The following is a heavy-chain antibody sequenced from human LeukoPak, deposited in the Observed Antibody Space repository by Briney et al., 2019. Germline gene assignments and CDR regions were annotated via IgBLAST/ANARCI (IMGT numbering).Heavy chain of an antibody. Sequence: SETLSLTCTVSGGSISSSSYYWGWIRQPPGKGLEWIGSIYYSGSTNYNPSLKSRVTMSVDTSKNQFSLKLSSVTAADTAVYYWARELADYVWGSYRSPGSYNWFDPWGQGTLVTVSS. CDR2: IYYSGST. J-gene: IGHJ5*02. CDR3: ARELADYVWGSYRSPGSYNWFDP. D-gene: IGHD3-16*02. V-gene: IGHV4-39*07. CDR1: GGSISSSSYY.